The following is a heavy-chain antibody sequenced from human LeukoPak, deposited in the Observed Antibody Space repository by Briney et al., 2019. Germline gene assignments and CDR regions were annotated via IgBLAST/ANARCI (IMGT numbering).Heavy chain of an antibody. V-gene: IGHV3-23*01. CDR2: ISGSGGST. J-gene: IGHJ4*02. CDR1: GITFSSYA. Sequence: GGSLRLSCAASGITFSSYAMSWVRQAPGKGLEWVSAISGSGGSTYYADSVKGRFTISRDNSKNTLYLQMNSLRAEDTAVYYCATLDIVATIGDYWGQGTLVTVSS. CDR3: ATLDIVATIGDY. D-gene: IGHD5-12*01.